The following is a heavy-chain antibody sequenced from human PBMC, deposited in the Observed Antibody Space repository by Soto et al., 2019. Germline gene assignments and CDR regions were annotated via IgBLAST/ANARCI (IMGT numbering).Heavy chain of an antibody. Sequence: ASVKVSCKASGDTFTSYGISWVRQAPGQGLEWMGWIIANNGITNYAQKFQGRVTITADTSTSTAYMELSSLRSEDTAVYYCARDPCSSTSCQQGRIRNWFEPWGQGTLVTVSS. D-gene: IGHD2-2*01. CDR3: ARDPCSSTSCQQGRIRNWFEP. CDR2: IIANNGIT. CDR1: GDTFTSYG. V-gene: IGHV1-18*01. J-gene: IGHJ5*02.